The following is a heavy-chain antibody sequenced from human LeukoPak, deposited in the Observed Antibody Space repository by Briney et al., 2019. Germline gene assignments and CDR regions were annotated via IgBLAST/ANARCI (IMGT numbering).Heavy chain of an antibody. D-gene: IGHD5-18*01. Sequence: ASVKVSCKASGYTFTGYYIHWVRQAPGQGLEWMGWINPNSGGTNYEQKFQGRVTMTRDTSISTAYMELSRLKSDDTAVYYCARGSFSADAPLVLDYFHHWGQGTLVTVSS. CDR1: GYTFTGYY. CDR3: ARGSFSADAPLVLDYFHH. V-gene: IGHV1-2*02. CDR2: INPNSGGT. J-gene: IGHJ1*01.